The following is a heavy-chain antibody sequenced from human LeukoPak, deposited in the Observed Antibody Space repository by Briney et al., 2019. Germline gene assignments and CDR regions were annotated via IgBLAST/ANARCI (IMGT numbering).Heavy chain of an antibody. Sequence: PETLSLTCTVSGDSISTSTYYWGWVRQPPGKGLEWIGNIYYSGTTYYNPSLKSRVTVSEDTSRSRFSLMLSSVTAADTAIYFCARQVSDYYYHYMDVWGEGTTVIVSS. CDR1: GDSISTSTYY. CDR2: IYYSGTT. V-gene: IGHV4-39*01. CDR3: ARQVSDYYYHYMDV. J-gene: IGHJ6*03.